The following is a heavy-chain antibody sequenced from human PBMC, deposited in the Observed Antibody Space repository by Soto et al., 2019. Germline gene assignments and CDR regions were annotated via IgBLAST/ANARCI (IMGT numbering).Heavy chain of an antibody. J-gene: IGHJ6*02. CDR1: GFTFSSYG. CDR2: ISYDGSNK. CDR3: AKDANYYDSSALYYYYYYGMDV. V-gene: IGHV3-30*18. Sequence: ESGGGVVQPGRSLRLSCAASGFTFSSYGMHWVRQAPGKGLEWVAVISYDGSNKYYADSVKGRFTISRDNSKNTLYLQMNSLRAEDTAVYYCAKDANYYDSSALYYYYYYGMDVWGQGTTVTVSS. D-gene: IGHD3-22*01.